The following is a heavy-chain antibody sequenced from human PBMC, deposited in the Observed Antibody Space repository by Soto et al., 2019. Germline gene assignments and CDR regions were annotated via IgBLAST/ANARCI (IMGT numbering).Heavy chain of an antibody. V-gene: IGHV4-30-2*01. CDR2: IYHSGST. D-gene: IGHD1-1*01. CDR1: GGSISSGGYS. J-gene: IGHJ5*02. CDR3: ARDQLEGNWFDP. Sequence: SETLALTCAVSGGSISSGGYSWSWIRQPPGKGLEWIGYIYHSGSTHYNPSLKSRVTISVDKSKNQFSLKLSSVTAADTAVYYCARDQLEGNWFDPWGQGTLVTVSS.